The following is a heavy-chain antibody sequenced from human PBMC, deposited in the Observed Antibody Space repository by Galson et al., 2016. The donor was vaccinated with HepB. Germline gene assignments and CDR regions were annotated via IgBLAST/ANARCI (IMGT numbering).Heavy chain of an antibody. CDR3: ARAADRGFLES. Sequence: EPLSLTCTVSGGAFSSTTYYWGWIRQPPGKGLEWIGSIHYGGSSYYNPSLKSRVSISVDRSKNQFSLKLNSVTVADTAVYYCARAADRGFLESWGQGTLVTVSS. J-gene: IGHJ5*02. D-gene: IGHD3-3*01. V-gene: IGHV4-39*01. CDR2: IHYGGSS. CDR1: GGAFSSTTYY.